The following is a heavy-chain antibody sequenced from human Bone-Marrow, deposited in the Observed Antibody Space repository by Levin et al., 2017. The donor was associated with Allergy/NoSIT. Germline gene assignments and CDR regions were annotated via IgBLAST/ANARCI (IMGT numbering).Heavy chain of an antibody. Sequence: PSETLSLTCGLSTGSFSGFFWSWIRQAPGKGLEWIGEVNHGGTTNASPSLKSRVTISVDTSKNSLSLKLKSATVADTAMYYWARGRALEIVYWGPGALATVSS. CDR1: TGSFSGFF. D-gene: IGHD1-1*01. J-gene: IGHJ4*02. CDR2: VNHGGTT. V-gene: IGHV4-34*01. CDR3: ARGRALEIVY.